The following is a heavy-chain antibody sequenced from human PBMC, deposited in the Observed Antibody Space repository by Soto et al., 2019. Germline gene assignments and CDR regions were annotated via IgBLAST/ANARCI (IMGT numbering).Heavy chain of an antibody. CDR3: ARDFRLEYLVVGYYYYGMDV. D-gene: IGHD1-26*01. Sequence: GGSLRLSCAASGFTFSSYSMNWVRQAPGKGLEWVSSISSSSSYIYYADSVKGRFTISRDNAKNSLYLQMNSLRAEDTAVYYCARDFRLEYLVVGYYYYGMDVWGQGTTVTVSS. V-gene: IGHV3-21*01. CDR2: ISSSSSYI. CDR1: GFTFSSYS. J-gene: IGHJ6*02.